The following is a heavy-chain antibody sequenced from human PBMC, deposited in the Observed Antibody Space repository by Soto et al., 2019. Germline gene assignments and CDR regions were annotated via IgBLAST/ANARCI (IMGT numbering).Heavy chain of an antibody. Sequence: EVQLVESGGGLVQPGESLKLSCAASGFTLSGSAVHWVRQASGKGLEWVGRIRSKTHNYATNYIASVKGRFTMSRDDSNNTAYLQMNGLQTDDTAVYYCTRSGGSYSFGYWGQGTLVTVSS. V-gene: IGHV3-73*02. CDR2: IRSKTHNYAT. J-gene: IGHJ4*02. CDR3: TRSGGSYSFGY. CDR1: GFTLSGSA. D-gene: IGHD1-26*01.